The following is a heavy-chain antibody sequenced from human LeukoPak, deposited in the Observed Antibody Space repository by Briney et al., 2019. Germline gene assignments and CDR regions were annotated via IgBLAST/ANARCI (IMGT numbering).Heavy chain of an antibody. J-gene: IGHJ5*02. CDR2: IYYSGST. Sequence: SQTLSLTCTVSGGSISSSSYYWGWIRQPPGKGLEWIGSIYYSGSTYYNPSLKSRVTISVDTSKNQFSLKLSSVTAADTAVYYCARSSVVTGRFDPWGQGTLVTVSS. D-gene: IGHD2-21*01. CDR3: ARSSVVTGRFDP. V-gene: IGHV4-39*01. CDR1: GGSISSSSYY.